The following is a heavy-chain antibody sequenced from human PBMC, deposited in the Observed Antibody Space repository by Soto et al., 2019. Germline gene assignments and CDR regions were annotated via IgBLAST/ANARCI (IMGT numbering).Heavy chain of an antibody. Sequence: PGESLKISCKCSGYSFTSYWIGWVRQIPGKGLEWMGIIYPGDSDTRYSPSFQGQVTISADKSISTAYLQWSSLKASDTAMYYCARQEQLVDSHNWFDPWGQGTLVTVSS. CDR3: ARQEQLVDSHNWFDP. V-gene: IGHV5-51*01. J-gene: IGHJ5*02. D-gene: IGHD6-6*01. CDR2: IYPGDSDT. CDR1: GYSFTSYW.